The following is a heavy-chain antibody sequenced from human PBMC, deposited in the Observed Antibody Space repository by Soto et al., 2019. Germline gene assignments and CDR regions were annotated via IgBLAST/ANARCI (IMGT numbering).Heavy chain of an antibody. J-gene: IGHJ6*02. V-gene: IGHV3-23*01. Sequence: GGPLRLSCTASGFAFIQYSLSWVCQAPGKGLEWVSAITDSGSGTHYADSVKGRFTISRDNSKNTLYLQLNSLRAEDTAVDYCARDPPATRHGRDGWGQGPTVTVS. CDR2: ITDSGSGT. CDR3: ARDPPATRHGRDG. CDR1: GFAFIQYS.